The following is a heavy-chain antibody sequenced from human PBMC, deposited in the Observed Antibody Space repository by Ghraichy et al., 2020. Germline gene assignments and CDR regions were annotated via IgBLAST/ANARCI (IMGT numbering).Heavy chain of an antibody. J-gene: IGHJ4*02. CDR1: GFTFSSYA. CDR3: TKVRRDGYSSFDY. CDR2: FRGSTGGT. D-gene: IGHD5-24*01. Sequence: GGSLRLSCAASGFTFSSYAVNWVRQAPGKGLEWVSAFRGSTGGTYYADSVKGRFTVSTDNYKNTLYLQMDSLRAEDTAVYYCTKVRRDGYSSFDYWGQGTLVTVSS. V-gene: IGHV3-23*01.